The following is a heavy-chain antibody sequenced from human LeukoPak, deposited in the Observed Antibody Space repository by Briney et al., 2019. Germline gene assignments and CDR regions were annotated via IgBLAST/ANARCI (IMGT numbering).Heavy chain of an antibody. D-gene: IGHD2-2*02. CDR2: IYYSGST. CDR3: ARDPRGRYCSSTSCYTRGWFDP. Sequence: PSETLSLTCTVSGGSISSYYWSWIRQPPGKGLEWIGYIYYSGSTNYNPSLKSRVTISVDTSKNQFSLKLSSVTAADTAVYYCARDPRGRYCSSTSCYTRGWFDPWGQGTLVTVSS. CDR1: GGSISSYY. J-gene: IGHJ5*02. V-gene: IGHV4-59*01.